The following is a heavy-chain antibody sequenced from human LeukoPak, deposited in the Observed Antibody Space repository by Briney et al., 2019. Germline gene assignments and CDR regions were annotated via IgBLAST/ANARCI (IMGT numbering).Heavy chain of an antibody. CDR2: ISWNSGSI. D-gene: IGHD3-10*01. J-gene: IGHJ4*02. CDR3: AKDLFTMVRGVLKS. CDR1: GFTFSNYA. V-gene: IGHV3-9*01. Sequence: GGSLRLSCGASGFTFSNYAMHWVRQAPGKGLEWVSGISWNSGSIGYADSVKGRFTISRDNAKNSLYLQMNSLRAEDTALYYCAKDLFTMVRGVLKSWGQGTLVTVSS.